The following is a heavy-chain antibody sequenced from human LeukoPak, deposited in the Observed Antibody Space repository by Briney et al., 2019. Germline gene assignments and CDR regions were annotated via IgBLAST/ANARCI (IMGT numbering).Heavy chain of an antibody. J-gene: IGHJ5*02. CDR1: Y. CDR2: INPNSGGT. Sequence: YMHWVRQAPGQGLEGMGRINPNSGGTNYAQKFQCRVTMTRDTSISTAYMELSRLRSDDTAVYYCARIEYSSSSLWFDPWGQGTLVTVSS. D-gene: IGHD6-6*01. CDR3: ARIEYSSSSLWFDP. V-gene: IGHV1-2*06.